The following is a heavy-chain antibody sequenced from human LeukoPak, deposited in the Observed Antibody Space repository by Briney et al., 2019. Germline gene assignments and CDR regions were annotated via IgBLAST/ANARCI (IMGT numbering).Heavy chain of an antibody. V-gene: IGHV4-61*10. Sequence: SETLSLTCTVSGGSISSGSYYWSWIRQPAGKGLEWIGYMYYRVNTNYDPSLKSRVTISIDTPNNQFSLKLSSVTAADTAVYYCATGVRGIAAAGDYYFDYWGQGTLVTVSS. J-gene: IGHJ4*02. CDR2: MYYRVNT. CDR3: ATGVRGIAAAGDYYFDY. CDR1: GGSISSGSYY. D-gene: IGHD6-13*01.